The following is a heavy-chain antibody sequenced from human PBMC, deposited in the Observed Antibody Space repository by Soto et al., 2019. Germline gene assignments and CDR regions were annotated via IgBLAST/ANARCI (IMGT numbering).Heavy chain of an antibody. V-gene: IGHV3-7*01. Sequence: PVGSLRLSCAASGFTFSSFWMDWVRQAPGKGLEWVANINPDGSEKHYVDSVKGRFTIYRDNAKNSLYLQMSSLTAEDSALYYCSRSLDSWGQGTRVTVSS. CDR2: INPDGSEK. J-gene: IGHJ4*02. CDR3: SRSLDS. CDR1: GFTFSSFW.